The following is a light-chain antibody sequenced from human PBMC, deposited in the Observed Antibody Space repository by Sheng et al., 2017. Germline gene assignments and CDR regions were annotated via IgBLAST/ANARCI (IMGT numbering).Light chain of an antibody. V-gene: IGLV2-23*02. J-gene: IGLJ2*01. Sequence: QSALTQPASVSGSPGQSITISCTGTSSDVGSYNFVSWYQHHPGKAPKVMIYEISKRPSGVSDRFSGSRSGNTASLTISGLQAEDEADYYCCSYAGSSTLVFGGGTKLTV. CDR2: EIS. CDR3: CSYAGSSTLV. CDR1: SSDVGSYNF.